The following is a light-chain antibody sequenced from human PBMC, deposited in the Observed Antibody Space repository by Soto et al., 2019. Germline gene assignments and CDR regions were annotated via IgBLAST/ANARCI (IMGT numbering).Light chain of an antibody. CDR2: SAS. CDR3: QQSCSTPN. V-gene: IGKV1-39*01. Sequence: DIQMTQSPSSLSASVGDIVTITCRASQTISGFLSWYQQKPGKAPKLLIYSASSLQSGVPSRFSGSESGIDFTLTISSLQPEDFATYYCQQSCSTPNFGQGTRLEIK. J-gene: IGKJ5*01. CDR1: QTISGF.